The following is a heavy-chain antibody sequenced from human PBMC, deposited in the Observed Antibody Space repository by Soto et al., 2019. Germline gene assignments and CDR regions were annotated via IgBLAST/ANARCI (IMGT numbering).Heavy chain of an antibody. CDR2: ISNDGSNP. CDR1: GFTFSKYA. CDR3: ARTGYDRSGYFVEYYFDY. D-gene: IGHD3-22*01. J-gene: IGHJ4*02. V-gene: IGHV3-30-3*01. Sequence: GGSLRLSCAASGFTFSKYAIHWVRQARGTGLEWVAVISNDGSNPYYADSVKGRFTISRDNSKNTLYPQMNSLREEDTAVYYCARTGYDRSGYFVEYYFDYWGQGTLVTVSS.